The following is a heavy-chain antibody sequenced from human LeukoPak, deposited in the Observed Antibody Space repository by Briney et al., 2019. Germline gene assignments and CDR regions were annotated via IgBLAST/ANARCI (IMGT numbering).Heavy chain of an antibody. V-gene: IGHV3-66*01. D-gene: IGHD4-23*01. CDR3: AGYGGYSF. CDR1: GFTFRSSG. Sequence: GGSLRLSCVASGFTFRSSGMHWVRQAPGKGLEWVSVISGSGTTFYADSVKGRLTISRDNSKNTIYLQMNNLRAEDTAVYYCAGYGGYSFWGQGTLVTVSS. J-gene: IGHJ4*02. CDR2: ISGSGTT.